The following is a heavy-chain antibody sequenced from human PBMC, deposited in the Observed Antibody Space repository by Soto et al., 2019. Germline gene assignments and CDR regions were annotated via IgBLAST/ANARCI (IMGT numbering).Heavy chain of an antibody. CDR1: GYAFGSYA. CDR3: ARDYYRFNSGYGFSMDV. J-gene: IGHJ6*02. D-gene: IGHD5-12*01. V-gene: IGHV3-30-3*01. CDR2: ISYDGSNK. Sequence: QVQLVESGGGGVQPGRTLRLSCAASGYAFGSYAMHWVRQAPGKGLEWVAVISYDGSNKYYADSVKGRFTISRDNSKNTLYLQMISLRAEDTAVYYCARDYYRFNSGYGFSMDVWGQGTTVTVSS.